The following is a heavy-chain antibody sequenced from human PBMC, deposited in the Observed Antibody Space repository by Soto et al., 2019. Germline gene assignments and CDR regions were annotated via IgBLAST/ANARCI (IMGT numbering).Heavy chain of an antibody. Sequence: QVQLQESGPGLVKPSQTLSLTCTVSGGSISSGGYYWSWIRQHPGKGLEWIGYIYYSGSTYYNPSLTSRATISVDTSKNRFSLKLSSVTAADTAVYYCARVCGGDCHYGMDVWGQGTTVTVSS. CDR1: GGSISSGGYY. D-gene: IGHD2-21*02. V-gene: IGHV4-31*03. CDR3: ARVCGGDCHYGMDV. CDR2: IYYSGST. J-gene: IGHJ6*02.